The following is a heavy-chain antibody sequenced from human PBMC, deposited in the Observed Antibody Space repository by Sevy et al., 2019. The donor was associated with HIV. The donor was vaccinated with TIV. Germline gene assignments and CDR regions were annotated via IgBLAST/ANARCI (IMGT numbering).Heavy chain of an antibody. CDR1: GFTFSSYA. D-gene: IGHD2-15*01. CDR2: ISSNGGST. V-gene: IGHV3-64*01. CDR3: ARSGGNRDAFDI. J-gene: IGHJ3*02. Sequence: GSLRLSCAASGFTFSSYAMHWVRQAPGKGLEYVSAISSNGGSTYYANSVKGRFTISRDNSKNTLYLQMGSLRAEDMAVYYCARSGGNRDAFDIWGQGTMVTVSS.